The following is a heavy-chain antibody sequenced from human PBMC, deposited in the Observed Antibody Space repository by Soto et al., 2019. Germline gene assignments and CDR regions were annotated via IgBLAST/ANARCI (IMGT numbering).Heavy chain of an antibody. CDR1: GGSISSYY. Sequence: SETLSLTCTVSGGSISSYYWSWIRQPPGKGLEWIGYIYYSGSTNYNPSLKSRVTISVDTSKNQFSLKLSSVTAADTAVYYCARQEGYCSGGSCYGGYFQHWGQGTLVTVSS. J-gene: IGHJ1*01. CDR2: IYYSGST. V-gene: IGHV4-59*08. CDR3: ARQEGYCSGGSCYGGYFQH. D-gene: IGHD2-15*01.